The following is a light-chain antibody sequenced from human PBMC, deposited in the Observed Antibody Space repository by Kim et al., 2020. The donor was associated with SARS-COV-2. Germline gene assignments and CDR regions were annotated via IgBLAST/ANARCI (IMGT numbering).Light chain of an antibody. J-gene: IGLJ2*01. V-gene: IGLV7-46*01. CDR2: DIT. Sequence: PGGTVTLPCGSSTGPVTNGHFPYWFQHKPGQAPSTLIYDITQRHSWTPARFSGSLLGDKAALTLSGAQPEDEADYYCLLYYSGVRVFGGGTQLTVL. CDR3: LLYYSGVRV. CDR1: TGPVTNGHF.